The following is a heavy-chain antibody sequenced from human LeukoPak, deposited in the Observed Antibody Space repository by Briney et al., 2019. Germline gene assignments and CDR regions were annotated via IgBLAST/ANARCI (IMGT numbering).Heavy chain of an antibody. Sequence: GGSLRLSCTASGFTFCDYAMSWVRQAPGKGMEWVGFIRSKAYSGTTEYAASVKGRFTISRDDSKSIAYLQMNSLKTEDTAVYYCTTVRYLGDWGQGTLVTVSS. CDR1: GFTFCDYA. CDR3: TTVRYLGD. J-gene: IGHJ4*02. D-gene: IGHD1-1*01. V-gene: IGHV3-49*04. CDR2: IRSKAYSGTT.